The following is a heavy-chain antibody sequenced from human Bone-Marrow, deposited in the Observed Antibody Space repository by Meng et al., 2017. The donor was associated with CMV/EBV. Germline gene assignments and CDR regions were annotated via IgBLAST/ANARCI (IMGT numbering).Heavy chain of an antibody. V-gene: IGHV4-30-4*08. D-gene: IGHD2-2*01. CDR3: ARDRSRRYCSSTNCPDAFDI. J-gene: IGHJ3*02. Sequence: SETLSLTCTVSGGSISSGDYYWSWIRQPPGKGLEWIGYIYYSGNTYYNPSLKSRVTISVDTSKNQFSLKLTSVTAADMAVYYCARDRSRRYCSSTNCPDAFDIWGQGTMVTVSS. CDR1: GGSISSGDYY. CDR2: IYYSGNT.